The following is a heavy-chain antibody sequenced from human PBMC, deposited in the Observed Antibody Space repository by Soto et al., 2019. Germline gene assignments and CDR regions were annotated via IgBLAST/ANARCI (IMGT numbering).Heavy chain of an antibody. CDR1: GYTFTGYY. CDR2: INPNSGGT. J-gene: IGHJ4*02. D-gene: IGHD5-12*01. CDR3: ARDRPLPGYSGYDLLGQPLY. Sequence: ASVKVSCKASGYTFTGYYMHWVRQAPGQGLEWMGWINPNSGGTNYAQKFQGRVTMTRDTSISTAYMELSRLRSDDTAEYYCARDRPLPGYSGYDLLGQPLYWGQGTLVTVSS. V-gene: IGHV1-2*02.